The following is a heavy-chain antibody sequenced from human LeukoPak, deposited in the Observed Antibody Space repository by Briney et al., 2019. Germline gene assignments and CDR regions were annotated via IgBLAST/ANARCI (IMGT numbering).Heavy chain of an antibody. Sequence: SETLSLTCSVYGGSFSGYYWSWIRQPPGKGLEWIGEINHSGSTNYNPSLKSRVIISVDRCKNQFSLKLSSVTAADTAVYYCARLPNSGSYFGYWGQGTLVTVSS. D-gene: IGHD1-26*01. CDR3: ARLPNSGSYFGY. CDR1: GGSFSGYY. CDR2: INHSGST. J-gene: IGHJ4*02. V-gene: IGHV4-34*01.